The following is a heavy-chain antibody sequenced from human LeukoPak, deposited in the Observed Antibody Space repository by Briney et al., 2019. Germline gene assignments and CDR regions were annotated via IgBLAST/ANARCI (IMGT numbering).Heavy chain of an antibody. V-gene: IGHV4-39*01. Sequence: SETLSLTCTVSGGSISSSSYYWGWIRQPPGKGLEWIGSIYYSGSTYYNRSLRSRVTISVDTSKNQFSLKLSSVTAADTAVYYCARRPYYGDYGYFDLWGRGTLVTVSS. CDR3: ARRPYYGDYGYFDL. D-gene: IGHD4-17*01. CDR2: IYYSGST. J-gene: IGHJ2*01. CDR1: GGSISSSSYY.